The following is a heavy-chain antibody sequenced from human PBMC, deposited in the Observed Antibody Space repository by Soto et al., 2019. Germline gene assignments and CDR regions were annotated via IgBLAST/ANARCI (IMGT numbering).Heavy chain of an antibody. J-gene: IGHJ5*02. CDR2: IYYSGST. Sequence: SETLSLTCTVSGGSISSYYWSWIRQPPGKGLEWIGYIYYSGSTNYNPSLKSRVTISVDTSKNQFSLKLSSVTAADTAVYYCARSGGLWFGESTWFDPWGQGTLVTVSS. D-gene: IGHD3-10*01. V-gene: IGHV4-59*01. CDR1: GGSISSYY. CDR3: ARSGGLWFGESTWFDP.